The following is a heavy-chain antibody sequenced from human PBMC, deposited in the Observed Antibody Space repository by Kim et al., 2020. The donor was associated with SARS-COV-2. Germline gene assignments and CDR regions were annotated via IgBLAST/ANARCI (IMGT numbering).Heavy chain of an antibody. CDR1: GFTFSSYS. D-gene: IGHD2-2*01. CDR3: ARAPGCTSISCYSYYYYYMDV. CDR2: ISSSSSYI. J-gene: IGHJ6*03. V-gene: IGHV3-21*01. Sequence: GGSLRLSCAASGFTFSSYSMNWVRQPPGKGLEWVSSISSSSSYIYYADSVKGRFTISRDNAKSSLYLQMNSLRAEDTAVYYCARAPGCTSISCYSYYYYYMDVWGKGTTVTVSS.